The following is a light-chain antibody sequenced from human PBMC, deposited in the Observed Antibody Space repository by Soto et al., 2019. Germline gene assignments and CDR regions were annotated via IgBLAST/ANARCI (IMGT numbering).Light chain of an antibody. CDR3: CSYTGSYTVL. CDR2: DVR. V-gene: IGLV2-11*01. CDR1: SSDVGGYDY. Sequence: QSALTQPHSVSGSPGQSVTISCTGTSSDVGGYDYVSWYQHHPGKAPKLMIYDVRQRPSGVPDRFSGSKSGNTASLTISGLQADDEADYYCCSYTGSYTVLFGGGTKLTVL. J-gene: IGLJ3*02.